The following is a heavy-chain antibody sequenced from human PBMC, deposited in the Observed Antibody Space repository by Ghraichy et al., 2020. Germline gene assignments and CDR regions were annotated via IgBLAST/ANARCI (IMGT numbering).Heavy chain of an antibody. D-gene: IGHD3-3*01. Sequence: EWIGRIYTSGSTNYNPSLKSRVTISVDTSKNQFSLKLSFVTAADTALYYCARGHYYYFWSGYLSASSYFYYLG. J-gene: IGHJ4*01. V-gene: IGHV4-61*02. CDR2: IYTSGST. CDR3: ARGHYYYFWSGYLSASSYFYY.